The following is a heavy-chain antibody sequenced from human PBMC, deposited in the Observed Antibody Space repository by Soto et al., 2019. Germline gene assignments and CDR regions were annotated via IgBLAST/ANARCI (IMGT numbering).Heavy chain of an antibody. J-gene: IGHJ3*02. CDR3: ARDEVPDVQNDAFDI. CDR1: GYAFTTYH. Sequence: ASVKVSCKASGYAFTTYHMHWVREAPGQGLEWMGMIDPSDGTTTYAQKLQGRVTMTRDTATSTVYMELSSLRSEDTAVYYCARDEVPDVQNDAFDIWGQGTMVTVSS. V-gene: IGHV1-46*04. CDR2: IDPSDGTT.